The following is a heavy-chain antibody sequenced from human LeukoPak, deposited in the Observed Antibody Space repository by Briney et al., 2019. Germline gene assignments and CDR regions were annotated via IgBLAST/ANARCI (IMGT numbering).Heavy chain of an antibody. J-gene: IGHJ6*03. CDR3: AKDRCSNGIGCYYYYMEV. Sequence: PGGSLRLSCAASAFTFSSYGMHWVRQAPGKGLEWVAYIQYDRTNEQYAHSVKGRFRISRDNSNNILYLQMNSLRTEGTAVYYCAKDRCSNGIGCYYYYMEVWGKGTTVTISS. CDR2: IQYDRTNE. D-gene: IGHD2-8*01. CDR1: AFTFSSYG. V-gene: IGHV3-30*02.